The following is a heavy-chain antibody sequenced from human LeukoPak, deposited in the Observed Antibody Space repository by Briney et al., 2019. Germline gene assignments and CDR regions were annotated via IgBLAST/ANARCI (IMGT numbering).Heavy chain of an antibody. J-gene: IGHJ4*02. V-gene: IGHV4-59*01. CDR1: AGSISSYY. Sequence: SETLSLTCTVSAGSISSYYWSWIRQPPGKGLEWIGYIYYSGSTNYNPSLKSRVTISVDTSKNQFSLKLSSVTAADTAVYYCARADVDTAMVYFDYWGQGTLVTVSS. D-gene: IGHD5-18*01. CDR3: ARADVDTAMVYFDY. CDR2: IYYSGST.